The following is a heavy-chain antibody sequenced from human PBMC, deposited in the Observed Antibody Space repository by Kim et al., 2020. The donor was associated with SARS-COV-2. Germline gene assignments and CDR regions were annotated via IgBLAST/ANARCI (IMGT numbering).Heavy chain of an antibody. V-gene: IGHV5-51*01. J-gene: IGHJ4*02. D-gene: IGHD3-22*01. CDR3: ARGTRGGDYYDSSGYWGY. CDR2: IYPGDSDT. Sequence: GESLKISCKGSGYSFTSYWIGWVRQMPGKGLEWMGIIYPGDSDTRYSPSFQGQVTISADKSISTAYLQWSSLKASDTAMYYCARGTRGGDYYDSSGYWGYWGQGTLVTVSS. CDR1: GYSFTSYW.